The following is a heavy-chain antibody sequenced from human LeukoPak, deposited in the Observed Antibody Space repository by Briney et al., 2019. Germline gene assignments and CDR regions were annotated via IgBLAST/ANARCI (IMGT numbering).Heavy chain of an antibody. CDR3: ARYSVPSANAYYMDV. CDR2: IYPGDSDT. J-gene: IGHJ6*03. V-gene: IGHV5-51*01. CDR1: GYRFTSYW. Sequence: KSGESLKIPCKGSGYRFTSYWIGWVRQMPGKGLEWMGIIYPGDSDTRYSPSFQGQVTMSADKSISTAYLQWSSLKASDPAMYYCARYSVPSANAYYMDVRGKGTTVTVS. D-gene: IGHD5/OR15-5a*01.